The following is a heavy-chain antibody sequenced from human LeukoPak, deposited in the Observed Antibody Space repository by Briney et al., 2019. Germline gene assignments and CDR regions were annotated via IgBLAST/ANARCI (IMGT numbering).Heavy chain of an antibody. J-gene: IGHJ4*02. CDR3: ARDDPYSGYDYDY. D-gene: IGHD5-12*01. CDR2: ISDGGTT. Sequence: GGSLRLSCAASGFTFNNYVFNWVRQPPGKGLEWVSGISDGGTTYFADSVKGRFTISRDNAKNSLYQQMNSLRAEDTAFYYCARDDPYSGYDYDYWGRGVLVTVSS. CDR1: GFTFNNYV. V-gene: IGHV3-20*04.